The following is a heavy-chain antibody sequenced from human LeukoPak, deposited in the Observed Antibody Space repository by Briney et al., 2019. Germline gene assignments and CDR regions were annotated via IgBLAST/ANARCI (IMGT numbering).Heavy chain of an antibody. V-gene: IGHV3-7*01. CDR1: GFTLSSYW. D-gene: IGHD2-15*01. CDR2: IKQDGSEK. Sequence: GGSLRLSCAASGFTLSSYWMSWVRQAPGKGLEWVANIKQDGSEKYYVDSVKGRFTISRDNAKNTLYLQMNSLRAEDTALYYCATSARTYIGSSLDYWGQGTLVTVSS. J-gene: IGHJ4*02. CDR3: ATSARTYIGSSLDY.